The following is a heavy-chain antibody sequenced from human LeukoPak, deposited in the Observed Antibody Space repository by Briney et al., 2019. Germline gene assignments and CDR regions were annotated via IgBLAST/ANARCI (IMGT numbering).Heavy chain of an antibody. CDR2: ISSSGSAI. CDR3: ARRAANWGNYYFDY. V-gene: IGHV3-11*01. D-gene: IGHD7-27*01. CDR1: GFTFSDYY. Sequence: GGSLRLSCAASGFTFSDYYMSWIRQAPGKGLEWVSYISSSGSAIYYADSVKGRFTISRDNAKNSLYLQINSLRAEDTAVYYCARRAANWGNYYFDYWGQGTLVTVSS. J-gene: IGHJ4*02.